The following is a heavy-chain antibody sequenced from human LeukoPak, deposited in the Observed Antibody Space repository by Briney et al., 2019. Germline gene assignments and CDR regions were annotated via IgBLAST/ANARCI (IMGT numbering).Heavy chain of an antibody. D-gene: IGHD3-22*01. Sequence: SETLSLTCTVSGGPVTTTSHFWGWIRQPPGKGLEWIGSIYYSGLTYYSPSLTSRFTISLDTSKNQFSLKLSAVTAADTAVYYCASSRGYYFHWFDPWGQGTLVTVSS. CDR3: ASSRGYYFHWFDP. V-gene: IGHV4-39*07. J-gene: IGHJ5*02. CDR2: IYYSGLT. CDR1: GGPVTTTSHF.